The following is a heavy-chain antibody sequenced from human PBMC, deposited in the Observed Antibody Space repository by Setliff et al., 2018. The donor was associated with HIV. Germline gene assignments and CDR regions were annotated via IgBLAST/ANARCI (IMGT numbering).Heavy chain of an antibody. CDR3: ARDAGIPMVRGRWPLDY. V-gene: IGHV1-2*02. Sequence: GASVKVSCKASGYTFTGYYIHWVRLAPGRGLEWVGLINPKTGDTSYAQKFQGRVTMTRDTSISTAYMDLDRLGSDDTAVYYCARDAGIPMVRGRWPLDYWGQGTLVTVS. J-gene: IGHJ4*02. D-gene: IGHD3-10*01. CDR1: GYTFTGYY. CDR2: INPKTGDT.